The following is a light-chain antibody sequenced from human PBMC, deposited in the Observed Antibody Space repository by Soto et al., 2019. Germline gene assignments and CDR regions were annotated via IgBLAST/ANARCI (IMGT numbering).Light chain of an antibody. J-gene: IGKJ2*01. V-gene: IGKV3-15*01. CDR2: GGS. Sequence: EVVMTQSPATLSASPGERVTLSCRASQNLGSSLAWYQQRPGQAPRLLLYGGSTRATGIPARFSGSGSGTEFTVTISSLQSEVFAVYYGQQYNYWPPTTFAQGTNLEFK. CDR3: QQYNYWPPTT. CDR1: QNLGSS.